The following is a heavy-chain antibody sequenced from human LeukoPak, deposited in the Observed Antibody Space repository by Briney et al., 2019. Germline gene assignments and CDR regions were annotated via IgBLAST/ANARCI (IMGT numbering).Heavy chain of an antibody. CDR2: ISSSSSYI. V-gene: IGHV3-21*01. D-gene: IGHD5-18*01. Sequence: GGSLRLSCAASGFTFSSYSMNWVRQAPGKGLEWVSSISSSSSYIYYADSVKGRFTISRDNAKNSLYLQMNSLRVEDTAVYYCAREYRSYGPYYFDYWGQGTLVTVSS. CDR1: GFTFSSYS. J-gene: IGHJ4*02. CDR3: AREYRSYGPYYFDY.